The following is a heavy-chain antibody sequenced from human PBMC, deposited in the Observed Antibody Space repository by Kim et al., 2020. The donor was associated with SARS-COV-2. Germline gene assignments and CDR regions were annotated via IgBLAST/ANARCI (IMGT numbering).Heavy chain of an antibody. CDR1: GVSFDSSA. V-gene: IGHV3-30-3*01. Sequence: GGSLRLSCAASGVSFDSSAMNWVRQAPGKGLEWVAVISFDGRNKAYADSVKGRFTISRDNSKSTLHLQMNSLRVEDTAVYYCARGNYYESVSLSDYYNGMDVCGPGATVTVSS. D-gene: IGHD3-10*01. J-gene: IGHJ6*02. CDR3: ARGNYYESVSLSDYYNGMDV. CDR2: ISFDGRNK.